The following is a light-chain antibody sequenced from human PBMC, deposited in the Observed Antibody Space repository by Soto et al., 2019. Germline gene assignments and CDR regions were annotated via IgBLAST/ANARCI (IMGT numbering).Light chain of an antibody. CDR2: DVS. Sequence: QSVLTKPASVSGSPGQSITVSCTGTSSDVGGYNYVSWYQQHPGKAPKVMIYDVSKRPSGVSNRFSGSKSGNTASLTISGLQAEDEADYYCNSYTSSSTLPYVFGTGTKLTVL. CDR3: NSYTSSSTLPYV. CDR1: SSDVGGYNY. J-gene: IGLJ1*01. V-gene: IGLV2-14*01.